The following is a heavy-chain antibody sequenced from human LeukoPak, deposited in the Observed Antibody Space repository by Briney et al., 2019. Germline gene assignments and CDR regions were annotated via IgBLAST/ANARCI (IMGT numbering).Heavy chain of an antibody. CDR3: ARDERHNWNNFDY. J-gene: IGHJ4*02. CDR1: GYTFTDYY. Sequence: ASVKVSCKASGYTFTDYYMHWVRQAPGQGLEWMGWINPNSGGTNYAQKFQGRVTMTRDTSISTAYMELSRLRSDDTAVYYCARDERHNWNNFDYWGQGTLVTVSS. V-gene: IGHV1-2*02. D-gene: IGHD1/OR15-1a*01. CDR2: INPNSGGT.